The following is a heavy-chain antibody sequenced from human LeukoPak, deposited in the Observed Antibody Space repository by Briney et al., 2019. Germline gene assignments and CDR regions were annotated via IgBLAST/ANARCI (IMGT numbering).Heavy chain of an antibody. J-gene: IGHJ6*02. Sequence: SVKVSCKASGFTFTSSAMQWVRQARGQRLEWIGWIDVGSGNTNYEQKFQERVTITRDMSTSTAYMELSSLRSEDTAVYYCAAPSYCGGDCGSYYYYGMDGWGQGTTVTVSS. CDR3: AAPSYCGGDCGSYYYYGMDG. CDR2: IDVGSGNT. D-gene: IGHD2-21*02. V-gene: IGHV1-58*02. CDR1: GFTFTSSA.